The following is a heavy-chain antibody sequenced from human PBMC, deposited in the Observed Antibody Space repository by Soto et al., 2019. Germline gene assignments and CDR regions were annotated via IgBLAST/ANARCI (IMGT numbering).Heavy chain of an antibody. J-gene: IGHJ5*02. CDR2: IHYSGST. CDR1: GGSIRSSSYC. Sequence: SETLSLTCSVSGGSIRSSSYCWGWIRQPPGEGLEWIGSIHYSGSTYYNPSLKSRVTISVDTSKNQFSLRLSSVTAADSAVYYCARGPYSSGWYEGFDPWGQGTLVTVSS. CDR3: ARGPYSSGWYEGFDP. D-gene: IGHD6-19*01. V-gene: IGHV4-39*01.